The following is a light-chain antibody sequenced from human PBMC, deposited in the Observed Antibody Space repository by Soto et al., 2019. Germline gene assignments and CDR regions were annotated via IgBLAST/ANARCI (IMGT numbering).Light chain of an antibody. CDR1: QDISSW. CDR2: AAS. V-gene: IGKV1-12*01. J-gene: IGKJ3*01. CDR3: KQGYSFAFT. Sequence: DIQMTQSPSSVSASVGDRVTINCRASQDISSWLAWYQQKPGKAPKLLIYAASNLQSGVPSRFSGSGSGTDFTLTIRSLQPEDFATYFCKQGYSFAFTFGPGTKVDIK.